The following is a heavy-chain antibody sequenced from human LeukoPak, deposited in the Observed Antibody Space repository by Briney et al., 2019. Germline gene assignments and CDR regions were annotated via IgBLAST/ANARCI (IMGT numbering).Heavy chain of an antibody. CDR2: ISSSSSYI. CDR3: ARTSRYSSGWYIFDY. CDR1: GFTFSSYS. V-gene: IGHV3-21*04. J-gene: IGHJ4*02. D-gene: IGHD6-19*01. Sequence: GGSLRLSCAASGFTFSSYSMNWVRQAPGKGLEWDSSISSSSSYIYYADSVKGRFTISRDNSKNTLYLQMNSLRAEDTAVYYCARTSRYSSGWYIFDYWGQGTLVTVSS.